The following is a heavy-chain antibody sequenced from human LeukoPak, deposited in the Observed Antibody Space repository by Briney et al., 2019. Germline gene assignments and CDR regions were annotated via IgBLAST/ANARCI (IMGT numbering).Heavy chain of an antibody. CDR1: GFTFDDYG. Sequence: GGSLRLSCAASGFTFDDYGMSWVRQAPGKGLEWVSGINWNGGSTGYADSVKGRFTISRDNAKNSLCLQMNSLRAEDTALYHCARVWLTRTRSYWYFDLWGRGTLVTVSS. J-gene: IGHJ2*01. V-gene: IGHV3-20*01. CDR2: INWNGGST. CDR3: ARVWLTRTRSYWYFDL. D-gene: IGHD4/OR15-4a*01.